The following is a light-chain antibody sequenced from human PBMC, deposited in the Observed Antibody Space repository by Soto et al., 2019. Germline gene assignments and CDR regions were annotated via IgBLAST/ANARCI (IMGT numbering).Light chain of an antibody. Sequence: QSALTQPPSVSGSPGLSGTISFTGSSIDFVTYNRVSWYQQSPGSAPKLILYEVRNRPSGVPDRFSGSKSANTASLTISGLQTADEADYFCSLYTSDNTYVFGSGTKLTVL. J-gene: IGLJ1*01. CDR3: SLYTSDNTYV. CDR2: EVR. CDR1: SIDFVTYNR. V-gene: IGLV2-18*01.